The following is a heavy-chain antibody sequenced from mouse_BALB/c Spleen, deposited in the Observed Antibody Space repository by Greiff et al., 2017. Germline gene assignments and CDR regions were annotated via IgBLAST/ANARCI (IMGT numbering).Heavy chain of an antibody. CDR1: GFTFSDYG. V-gene: IGHV5-15*02. CDR3: ARGEKTGYFDY. CDR2: ISNLAYSI. D-gene: IGHD4-1*01. J-gene: IGHJ2*01. Sequence: EVKLVESGGGLVQPGGSRKLSCAASGFTFSDYGMAWVRQAPGKGPEWVAFISNLAYSIYYADTVTGRFTISRENAKNTLYLEMSSLRSEDTAMYYCARGEKTGYFDYWGQGTTLTVSS.